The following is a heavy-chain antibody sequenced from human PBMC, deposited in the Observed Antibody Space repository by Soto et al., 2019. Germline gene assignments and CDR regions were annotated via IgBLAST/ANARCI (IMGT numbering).Heavy chain of an antibody. V-gene: IGHV4-59*01. Sequence: SETLSLTCTVSGGSISSYYWSWIRQPPGKGLEWIGYIYYSGSTNYNPSLKSRVTISVDTSKNQFSLKLSSVTAADTAVYYCARGRSAGPFAYWGQGTLVTVSS. CDR3: ARGRSAGPFAY. D-gene: IGHD6-19*01. CDR2: IYYSGST. J-gene: IGHJ4*02. CDR1: GGSISSYY.